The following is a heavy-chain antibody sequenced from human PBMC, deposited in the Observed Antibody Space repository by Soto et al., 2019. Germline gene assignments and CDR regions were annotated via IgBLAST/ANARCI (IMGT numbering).Heavy chain of an antibody. CDR3: ARDLQSSYYAMDV. V-gene: IGHV3-33*01. J-gene: IGHJ6*02. D-gene: IGHD6-6*01. Sequence: QVQLVESGGGVVQPGRSLRLSCAASGFTFSSYGMHWVRQAPGKGLEWVAVIWLDGSNKYYADSVKGRFAISRDSSKNTLYLQMDSLRAEDTAVYYCARDLQSSYYAMDVWGQGTTVTVSS. CDR1: GFTFSSYG. CDR2: IWLDGSNK.